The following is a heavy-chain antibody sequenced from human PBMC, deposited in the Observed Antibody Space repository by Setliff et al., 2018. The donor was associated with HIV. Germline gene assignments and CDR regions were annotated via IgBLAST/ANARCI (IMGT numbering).Heavy chain of an antibody. CDR2: MSYSGNT. CDR1: GGSISSSSHY. D-gene: IGHD4-17*01. CDR3: ARDDYGDYTVFDI. Sequence: LSLTCTVSGGSISSSSHYWGWIRQPPGKGLEWIGSMSYSGNTYNNPSLKSRVTISVDTSKNQFSLKLSSVTAADTAVYYCARDDYGDYTVFDIWGRGTMVTVSS. J-gene: IGHJ3*02. V-gene: IGHV4-39*07.